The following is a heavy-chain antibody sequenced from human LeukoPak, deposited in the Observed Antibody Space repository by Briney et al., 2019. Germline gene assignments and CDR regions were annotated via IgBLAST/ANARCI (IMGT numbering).Heavy chain of an antibody. CDR1: GGSISSGGYY. D-gene: IGHD2-15*01. CDR2: TFYSGST. J-gene: IGHJ5*02. Sequence: SQTLSLTCTVSGGSISSGGYYWSWIRQHPGKGLEWIGYTFYSGSTYYNPSLKSRVTISVDTSKNQFSLKLSSVTAADTAVYYCASLYCSGGSCYSALSWLDPWGQGTLVTVSS. CDR3: ASLYCSGGSCYSALSWLDP. V-gene: IGHV4-31*03.